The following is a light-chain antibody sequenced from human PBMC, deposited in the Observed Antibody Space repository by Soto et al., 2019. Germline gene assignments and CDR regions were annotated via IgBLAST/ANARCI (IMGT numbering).Light chain of an antibody. CDR3: QQSYSTLPT. CDR1: QSISSY. CDR2: AAS. Sequence: DIQMTQSPSSLSASVGDRVTITCRASQSISSYLNWNQQKPGKAPKLLIYAASSLQSGVPSRFSGSGSGTDFTLTISSLQPEDFATYYCQQSYSTLPTFGQGTRLEIK. V-gene: IGKV1-39*01. J-gene: IGKJ5*01.